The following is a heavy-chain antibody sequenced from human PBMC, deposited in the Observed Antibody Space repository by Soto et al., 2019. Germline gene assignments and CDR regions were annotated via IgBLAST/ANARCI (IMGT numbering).Heavy chain of an antibody. D-gene: IGHD3-10*01. CDR2: ISYDGSNK. V-gene: IGHV3-30-3*01. CDR3: ARRYYYGSGSYPLDY. Sequence: GGSLRLSCAASGFTFSSYAMHWVRQAPGKGLEWVAVISYDGSNKYYADSVKGRFTISRDNSKNTLYLQMNSLRAEDTAVYYCARRYYYGSGSYPLDYWGQGTLVTVSS. J-gene: IGHJ4*02. CDR1: GFTFSSYA.